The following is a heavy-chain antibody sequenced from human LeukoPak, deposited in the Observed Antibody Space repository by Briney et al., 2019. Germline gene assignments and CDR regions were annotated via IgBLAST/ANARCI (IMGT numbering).Heavy chain of an antibody. CDR1: GGSISNYF. D-gene: IGHD2-15*01. Sequence: SETLSLTCTVSGGSISNYFWTWIRQPPGKGLECIGYIYYSEGANYNPSLKSRVTVSVDKSKNQFSLKLSSVTAADTAVYYCARFPGSAEYRHYYHMDVWGKGTTVTVSS. CDR3: ARFPGSAEYRHYYHMDV. CDR2: IYYSEGA. V-gene: IGHV4-59*01. J-gene: IGHJ6*03.